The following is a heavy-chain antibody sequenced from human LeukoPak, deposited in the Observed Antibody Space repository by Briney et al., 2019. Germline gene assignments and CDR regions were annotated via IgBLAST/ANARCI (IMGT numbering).Heavy chain of an antibody. CDR3: ARPRGSPIGGYNWFDP. CDR2: IYYSGST. D-gene: IGHD2-15*01. Sequence: SETLSPTCTVSGGSISSSSYYWGWIRQPPGKGLEWIGSIYYSGSTYYNPSLKSRVTISVDTSKNQFSLKLSSVTAADTAVYYCARPRGSPIGGYNWFDPWGQGTLVTVSS. J-gene: IGHJ5*02. V-gene: IGHV4-39*01. CDR1: GGSISSSSYY.